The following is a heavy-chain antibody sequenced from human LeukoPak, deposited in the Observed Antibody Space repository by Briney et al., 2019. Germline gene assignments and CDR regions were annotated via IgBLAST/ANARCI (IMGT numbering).Heavy chain of an antibody. CDR3: ARFAGGNPFDC. Sequence: GGSLRLSCAASGFTFGGYEMDWVRQAPGKGLEWLSYISSTGTTVHYADSVKGRFTISRDNAKNSLYLQMNSLRADDTAVYYCARFAGGNPFDCWGQGTLVTVSS. D-gene: IGHD4-23*01. CDR1: GFTFGGYE. J-gene: IGHJ4*02. V-gene: IGHV3-48*03. CDR2: ISSTGTTV.